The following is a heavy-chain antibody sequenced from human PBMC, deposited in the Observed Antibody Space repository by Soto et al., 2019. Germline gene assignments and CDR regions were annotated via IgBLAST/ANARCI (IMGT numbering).Heavy chain of an antibody. D-gene: IGHD2-21*02. CDR3: AREVETYCGGDCSTLFDY. Sequence: QVQLVQSGAEVKKPGASVKVSCKASGYTFTGYYMHWVRQAPGQGLEWMGWINPNSGGTNYAQKFQGRVTMTRDTSISTAEMELSRLRSDDTAVYYCAREVETYCGGDCSTLFDYWGQGTLVTVSS. J-gene: IGHJ4*02. V-gene: IGHV1-2*02. CDR1: GYTFTGYY. CDR2: INPNSGGT.